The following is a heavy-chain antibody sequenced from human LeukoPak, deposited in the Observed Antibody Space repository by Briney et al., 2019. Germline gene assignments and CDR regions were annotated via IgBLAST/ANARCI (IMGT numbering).Heavy chain of an antibody. CDR1: GGSIISYY. Sequence: SETLSLTCTVSGGSIISYYWSWIRQPPGKGLEWIGYIYYSGSTNYNPSLKSRVTMSVDTSKNQFSLKLSSVTAADTAVYYCARVDGFRGFDYWGQGTLVTVSS. J-gene: IGHJ4*02. CDR2: IYYSGST. CDR3: ARVDGFRGFDY. V-gene: IGHV4-59*12. D-gene: IGHD3-9*01.